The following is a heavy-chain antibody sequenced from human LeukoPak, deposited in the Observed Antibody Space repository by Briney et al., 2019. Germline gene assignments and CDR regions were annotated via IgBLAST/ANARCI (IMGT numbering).Heavy chain of an antibody. CDR2: ISYDGSNK. CDR1: GFTFSNYW. CDR3: AKDSYYYDSSGYYQKYYYYYGMDV. J-gene: IGHJ6*02. V-gene: IGHV3-30*18. Sequence: GGSLRLSCAASGFTFSNYWMTWVRQAPGKGPEWVAVISYDGSNKYYADSVKGRFTISRDNSKNTLYLQMNSLRAEDTAVYYCAKDSYYYDSSGYYQKYYYYYGMDVWGQGTTVTVSS. D-gene: IGHD3-22*01.